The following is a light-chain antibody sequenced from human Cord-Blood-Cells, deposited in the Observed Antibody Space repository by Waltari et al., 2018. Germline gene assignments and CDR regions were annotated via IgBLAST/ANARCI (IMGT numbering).Light chain of an antibody. CDR3: QQSYSTPLT. CDR1: QSISSY. J-gene: IGKJ4*01. Sequence: DIQMTQSPSSLSESVGARVTITCRASQSISSYLNWYKQKPGKAPKLLIYSASSLQSGVPSRFSGSGSGTDFTLTISSLQPEDFATYYCQQSYSTPLTFGGGTKVEIK. CDR2: SAS. V-gene: IGKV1-39*01.